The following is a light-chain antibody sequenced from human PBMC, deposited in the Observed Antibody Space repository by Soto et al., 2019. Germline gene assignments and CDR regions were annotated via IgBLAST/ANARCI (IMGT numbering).Light chain of an antibody. CDR1: QNIDNY. CDR2: ASS. Sequence: DIQMTQSPSSLSASLGDRVTITCRASQNIDNYLNWYQHKPGEAPKLLIYASSTLQSGVPSRFSGGGSGTEFTLTISSLQPDDIATYSCQQYNSYSWTFGQGTKVDIK. J-gene: IGKJ1*01. V-gene: IGKV1-5*01. CDR3: QQYNSYSWT.